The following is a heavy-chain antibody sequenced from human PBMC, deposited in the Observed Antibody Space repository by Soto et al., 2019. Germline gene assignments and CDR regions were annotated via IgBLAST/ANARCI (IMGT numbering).Heavy chain of an antibody. V-gene: IGHV3-23*01. D-gene: IGHD6-6*01. Sequence: EVQLLESGGGLAQPGGSLRLSCAASGFTFSGFAMSWVRQAPGKGLEWVSAITGSGGSTYHADSVKGRFTISRDNSKNTLFLEMNNLRADDTAVYYCAKGSSSSRPYYFDSWGQGTLDTVSS. CDR1: GFTFSGFA. CDR2: ITGSGGST. J-gene: IGHJ4*02. CDR3: AKGSSSSRPYYFDS.